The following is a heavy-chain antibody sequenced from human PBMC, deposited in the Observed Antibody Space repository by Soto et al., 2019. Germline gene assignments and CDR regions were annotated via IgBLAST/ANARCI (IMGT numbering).Heavy chain of an antibody. CDR1: AYRFTSYG. CDR3: ASPIVVVPAAGNGNYYGMDV. CDR2: IDPSHSYT. D-gene: IGHD2-2*01. Sequence: GESLKISFKGSAYRFTSYGNSLERQIPGNGREWTGRIDPSHSYTDYSPSLQGHVSTLADKSISTAYLQWSSPKASDIAMYYCASPIVVVPAAGNGNYYGMDVRGQGTTVTVS. V-gene: IGHV5-10-1*01. J-gene: IGHJ6*02.